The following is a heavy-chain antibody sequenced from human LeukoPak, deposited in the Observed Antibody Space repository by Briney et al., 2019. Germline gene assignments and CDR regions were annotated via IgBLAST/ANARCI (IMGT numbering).Heavy chain of an antibody. V-gene: IGHV1-69*05. Sequence: GASVKVSCKASGGTFSSYAISWVRQAPGQGLEWMGRIIPIFGTANYAQKFQGRVTITTDESTSTAYMELSSLRSEDTAVYYCATDYYYDSSGFDYWGQGTLVTVSS. J-gene: IGHJ4*02. D-gene: IGHD3-22*01. CDR2: IIPIFGTA. CDR1: GGTFSSYA. CDR3: ATDYYYDSSGFDY.